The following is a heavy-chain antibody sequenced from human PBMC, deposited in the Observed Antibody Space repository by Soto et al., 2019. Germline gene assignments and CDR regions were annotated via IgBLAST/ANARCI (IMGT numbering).Heavy chain of an antibody. J-gene: IGHJ4*02. V-gene: IGHV4-39*01. CDR2: IFYSGST. D-gene: IGHD3-10*01. CDR1: GDSIRSSNYF. CDR3: ARRYGWLYFDY. Sequence: SETQSLTCPVSGDSIRSSNYFWGWIRQPPGKGLEWIGTIFYSGSTYYNPSLKSRVTISVDTSKNQFSLKLTSVTAADTALYYCARRYGWLYFDYWGQGSLVTVSS.